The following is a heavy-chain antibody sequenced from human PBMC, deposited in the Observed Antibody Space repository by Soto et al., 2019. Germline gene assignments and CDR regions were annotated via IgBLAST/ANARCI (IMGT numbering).Heavy chain of an antibody. CDR1: WDSVSSNSAA. J-gene: IGHJ3*01. V-gene: IGHV6-1*01. CDR2: TYYRSKWNN. D-gene: IGHD5-12*01. Sequence: PSQTLSLTWAISWDSVSSNSAAWNWIRQSPSRGLESLGRTYYRSKWNNDHAISVKSRITINPDTSKNQFSLQLNSVTPEDTAVYCFARDVGPVARSRGDTFDVFGQWTRVAVSS. CDR3: ARDVGPVARSRGDTFDV.